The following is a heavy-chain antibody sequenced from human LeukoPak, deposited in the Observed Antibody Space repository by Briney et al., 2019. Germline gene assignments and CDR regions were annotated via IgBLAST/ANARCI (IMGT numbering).Heavy chain of an antibody. CDR3: ARRSHSPLGSPY. CDR1: GDSISSYY. Sequence: SETLSLTCAVSGDSISSYYWAWVRRPPGKGLEWIGSLYYGATNYYNPSLQSRVTISVDTSKNQFSLDLASVTAADTAVYYCARRSHSPLGSPYWGQGTQVTVSS. CDR2: LYYGATN. V-gene: IGHV4-39*01. D-gene: IGHD3-10*01. J-gene: IGHJ4*01.